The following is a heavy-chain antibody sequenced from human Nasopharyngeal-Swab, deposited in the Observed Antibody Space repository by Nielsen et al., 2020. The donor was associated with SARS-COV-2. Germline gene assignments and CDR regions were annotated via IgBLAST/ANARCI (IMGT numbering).Heavy chain of an antibody. Sequence: GESLKISCQGYGYSFSTYWIGWVRQMPGKGLEWMGIIYPGDSTTKYRPSFQGQVTISADKSISTAYLQWSSLKASDTAMYFCARLYDGYVDYWRQGTLVTVSS. D-gene: IGHD2-8*01. CDR1: GYSFSTYW. CDR2: IYPGDSTT. CDR3: ARLYDGYVDY. J-gene: IGHJ4*02. V-gene: IGHV5-51*01.